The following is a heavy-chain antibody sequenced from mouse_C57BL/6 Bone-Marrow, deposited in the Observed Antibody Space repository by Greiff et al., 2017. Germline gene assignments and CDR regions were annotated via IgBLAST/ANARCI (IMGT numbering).Heavy chain of an antibody. Sequence: VKLQESGAELVRPGTSVKVSCKASGYAFTNYLIEWVKQRPGQGLEWIGVINPGSSGTNYNEKFKGKATLTADKSSSTAYMQLSSLTSEYSAVYFCARSGHWGQGTTLTVSS. CDR1: GYAFTNYL. CDR2: INPGSSGT. D-gene: IGHD3-1*01. J-gene: IGHJ2*01. V-gene: IGHV1-54*01. CDR3: ARSGH.